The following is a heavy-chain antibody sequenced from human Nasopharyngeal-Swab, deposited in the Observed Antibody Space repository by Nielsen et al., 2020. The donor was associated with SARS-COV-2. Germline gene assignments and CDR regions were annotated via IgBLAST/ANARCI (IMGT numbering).Heavy chain of an antibody. D-gene: IGHD6-6*01. CDR2: IRGKADNYAT. Sequence: GESLKISCAASGFTFSASAMHWVRQASGKGLGWVGRIRGKADNYATAYTASMKGRFTISRDDSKNTAYLQMNSLKTEDTAVYYCTRLRSSSCDDAFDVWGQGTMVTVSS. J-gene: IGHJ3*01. V-gene: IGHV3-73*01. CDR1: GFTFSASA. CDR3: TRLRSSSCDDAFDV.